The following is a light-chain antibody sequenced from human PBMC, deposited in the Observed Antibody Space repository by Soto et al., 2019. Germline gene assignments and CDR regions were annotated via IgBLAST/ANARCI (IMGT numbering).Light chain of an antibody. CDR3: QQYRSWPRT. CDR2: GAS. Sequence: EIVLTQSPATLSVSPGERVTLSCRASQSVDINLAWYQQKPGQAPRLLIYGASTRATDMPGRFSGRGAGAEFTLTISSLQSEDFAVYYCQQYRSWPRTFCPGTKVEIK. V-gene: IGKV3-15*01. J-gene: IGKJ1*01. CDR1: QSVDIN.